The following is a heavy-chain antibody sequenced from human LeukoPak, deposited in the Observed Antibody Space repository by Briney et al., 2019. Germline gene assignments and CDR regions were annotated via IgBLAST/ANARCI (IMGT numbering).Heavy chain of an antibody. CDR3: ARGNQMITFGGVIHYYFDY. D-gene: IGHD3-16*02. V-gene: IGHV4-59*01. CDR1: GGSISSYY. CDR2: IYYSGST. J-gene: IGHJ4*02. Sequence: SETLSLTCTVSGGSISSYYWSWIRQPPGKGLEWIGNIYYSGSTNYNPSPKSRVTISADTSKNQFSLKLSSVTAADTAVFYCARGNQMITFGGVIHYYFDYWGQGTLVTVSS.